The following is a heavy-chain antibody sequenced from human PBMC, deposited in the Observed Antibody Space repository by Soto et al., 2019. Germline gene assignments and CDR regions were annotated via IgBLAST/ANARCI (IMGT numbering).Heavy chain of an antibody. CDR3: ARSQGWYHYDSSGYPRPGLPAYYYGMDV. J-gene: IGHJ6*02. Sequence: SVKVSCKASGGTFSSYAISWVRQAPGQGLEWMGGIIPIFGTANYAQKFQGRVTITADESTSTAYMELSSLRSEDTAVYYCARSQGWYHYDSSGYPRPGLPAYYYGMDVWGQGTTVTVSS. CDR2: IIPIFGTA. V-gene: IGHV1-69*13. CDR1: GGTFSSYA. D-gene: IGHD3-22*01.